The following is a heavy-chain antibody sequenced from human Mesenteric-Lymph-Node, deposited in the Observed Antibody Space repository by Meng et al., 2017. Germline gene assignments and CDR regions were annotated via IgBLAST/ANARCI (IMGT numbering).Heavy chain of an antibody. CDR3: ARNSGEASFDY. CDR2: IKGDWSNI. J-gene: IGHJ4*02. D-gene: IGHD3-10*01. V-gene: IGHV3-74*01. CDR1: GFIFSNYW. Sequence: GGSLRPSCAASGFIFSNYWMFSVRHGPGKGLVWVSRIKGDWSNIAYADSVKGRFTISRDNAKNTLYLQLDSLRAEDTAVYYCARNSGEASFDYWGQGILVTVSS.